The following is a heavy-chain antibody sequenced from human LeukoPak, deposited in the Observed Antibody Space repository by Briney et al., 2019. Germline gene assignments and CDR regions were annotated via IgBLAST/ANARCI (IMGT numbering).Heavy chain of an antibody. J-gene: IGHJ4*02. Sequence: SETLSLTCTVSGGSISSYYWSWIRQPPGKGLEWIGYIYYSGSTNYNPSLKSRVTISVDTSKNQFSLKLSSVTAADTAVYCCARDRSSGWYFDYWGRGTLVTVSS. CDR2: IYYSGST. V-gene: IGHV4-59*01. D-gene: IGHD6-19*01. CDR3: ARDRSSGWYFDY. CDR1: GGSISSYY.